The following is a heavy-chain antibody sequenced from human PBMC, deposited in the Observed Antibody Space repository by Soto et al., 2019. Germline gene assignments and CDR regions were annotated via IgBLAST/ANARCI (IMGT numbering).Heavy chain of an antibody. D-gene: IGHD5-18*01. CDR1: GFTFSSYS. CDR3: ARDTAMVTKDFDY. J-gene: IGHJ4*02. Sequence: EVQLVESGGGLVKPGGSLRLSCAASGFTFSSYSMNWVRQAPGKGLEWVSSISSSSSYIYYADSVKGRFTISRDNAKNSLYLQMNSLRAEVTAVYYCARDTAMVTKDFDYWGQGTLVTVSS. V-gene: IGHV3-21*01. CDR2: ISSSSSYI.